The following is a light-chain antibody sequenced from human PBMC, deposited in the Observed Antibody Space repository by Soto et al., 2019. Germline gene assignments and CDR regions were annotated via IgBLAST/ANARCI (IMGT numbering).Light chain of an antibody. V-gene: IGKV3-20*01. CDR2: DAS. CDR1: QSVTNNY. J-gene: IGKJ1*01. CDR3: QQCATSPLT. Sequence: EIVLTQSPGTLSLSPGERATLSCRASQSVTNNYLAWYQQKAGQAPRLLIDDASSRATGIPDRFSGSGSGTDFTLTISRLEPEDFGMYYCQQCATSPLTFGQGTKLEIK.